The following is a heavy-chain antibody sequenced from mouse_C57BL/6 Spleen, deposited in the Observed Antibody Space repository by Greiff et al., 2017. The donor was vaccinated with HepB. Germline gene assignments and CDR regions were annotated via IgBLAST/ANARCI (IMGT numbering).Heavy chain of an antibody. V-gene: IGHV1-47*01. Sequence: VKLQESGAELVKPGASVKMSCKASGYTFTTYPIEWMKQNHGKSLEWIGNFHPYNDDTKYNEQFKGKATLPVENSSSTVYLELSRLTSDDSAVYYCARGDYGNYEGYAMHYWGQGTSVTVSS. J-gene: IGHJ4*01. CDR1: GYTFTTYP. D-gene: IGHD2-1*01. CDR3: ARGDYGNYEGYAMHY. CDR2: FHPYNDDT.